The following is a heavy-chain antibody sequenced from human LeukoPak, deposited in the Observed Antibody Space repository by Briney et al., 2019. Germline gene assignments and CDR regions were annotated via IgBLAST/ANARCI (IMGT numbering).Heavy chain of an antibody. CDR3: ARAGTYYDFWSGNPGYFDY. J-gene: IGHJ4*02. Sequence: SETLSLTCTVSGGSISSYYWSWIRQPAGKGLEWIGRIYTSGSTNYNPSLKSRVTMSVDTSKNQFSLKLSSVTAADTAVYYCARAGTYYDFWSGNPGYFDYWGQGTLVTVPS. V-gene: IGHV4-4*07. CDR2: IYTSGST. CDR1: GGSISSYY. D-gene: IGHD3-3*01.